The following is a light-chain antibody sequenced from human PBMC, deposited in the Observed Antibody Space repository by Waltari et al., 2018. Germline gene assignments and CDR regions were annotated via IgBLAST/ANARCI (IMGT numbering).Light chain of an antibody. V-gene: IGKV3-20*01. CDR3: QQYDGEVVT. CDR2: GTS. CDR1: QSVTSIS. Sequence: IVLTHSPVTLYLSTGERATLSCRASQSVTSISLSWYQQKLGQAPRLRIYGTSSRATGTPDRFRGSGSGTDFTLNFSRLQPEDVAVYYCQQYDGEVVTFGGGTKVEI. J-gene: IGKJ4*01.